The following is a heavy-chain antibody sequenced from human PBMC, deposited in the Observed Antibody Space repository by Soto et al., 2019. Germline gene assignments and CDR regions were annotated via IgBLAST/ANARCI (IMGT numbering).Heavy chain of an antibody. CDR2: ISYDGSSK. CDR3: ARDHVVVATTFRASYYGMDV. D-gene: IGHD2-15*01. CDR1: RFTFSSYA. V-gene: IGHV3-30-3*01. J-gene: IGHJ6*02. Sequence: QVQLVESGGGVVQPGRSLRLSCAASRFTFSSYAMHWVRQAPGKGLEWVAVISYDGSSKYYADSVKGRFTISRDNSKNTLYLQMNSLRAEGTAVYYCARDHVVVATTFRASYYGMDVWGQGTTVTFSS.